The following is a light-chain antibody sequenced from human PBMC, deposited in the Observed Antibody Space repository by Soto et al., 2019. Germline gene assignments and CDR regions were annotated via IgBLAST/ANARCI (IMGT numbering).Light chain of an antibody. V-gene: IGKV3-15*01. J-gene: IGKJ5*01. CDR2: GAS. Sequence: EIVMTQSPATLSVSPGERATLSCRASQSITTNLVWYQQKAGQAPRLLIYGASTRATGIPARFSGSGSGTEFTLTISSLQSEDFAVYYCQQYGSSPITFGQGTRLEIK. CDR3: QQYGSSPIT. CDR1: QSITTN.